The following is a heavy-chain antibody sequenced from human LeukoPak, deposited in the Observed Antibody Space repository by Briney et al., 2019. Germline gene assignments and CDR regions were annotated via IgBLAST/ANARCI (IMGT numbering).Heavy chain of an antibody. CDR1: GFTFSSYG. Sequence: GGSLRLSCAASGFTFSSYGMHWVRQAPGKGLEWVAFIRYDGSNKYYTDSVKGRFTISRDNSKNTLYLQMNSLRAEDTAVYYCAKDRYYYGSGSYPTPDYWGQGTLVTVSS. CDR3: AKDRYYYGSGSYPTPDY. CDR2: IRYDGSNK. V-gene: IGHV3-30*02. D-gene: IGHD3-10*01. J-gene: IGHJ4*02.